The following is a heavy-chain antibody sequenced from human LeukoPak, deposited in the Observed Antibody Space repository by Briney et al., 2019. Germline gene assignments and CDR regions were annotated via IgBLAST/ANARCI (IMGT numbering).Heavy chain of an antibody. CDR1: AGAISDSY. V-gene: IGHV4-59*01. D-gene: IGHD3-10*01. Sequence: TTSETLSLTCIVSAGAISDSYWAWIRQTPEKGLEWIGCSHHSGTTFYNPSLKSRLVMSVDTSKSQFSLRLTSATAADTAVYYCARGRDSYYYGSGSYYPPQLDYWGQGTLVTVSS. CDR2: SHHSGTT. CDR3: ARGRDSYYYGSGSYYPPQLDY. J-gene: IGHJ4*02.